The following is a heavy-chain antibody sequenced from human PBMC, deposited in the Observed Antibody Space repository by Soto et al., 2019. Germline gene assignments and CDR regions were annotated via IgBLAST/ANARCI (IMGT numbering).Heavy chain of an antibody. Sequence: QVQLVQSGAEVKKPGSSVKVSCKASGGTFSIYAISWVRQAPGQGLEWMGGIIPIFGTANYAQKFQGRVKITSDNSASSASMELSSLRSEDTAVYYCGTFALTFCSGYYPRAQHNWFAPWGQGALVPVSS. V-gene: IGHV1-69*06. D-gene: IGHD3-3*01. CDR3: GTFALTFCSGYYPRAQHNWFAP. J-gene: IGHJ5*01. CDR1: GGTFSIYA. CDR2: IIPIFGTA.